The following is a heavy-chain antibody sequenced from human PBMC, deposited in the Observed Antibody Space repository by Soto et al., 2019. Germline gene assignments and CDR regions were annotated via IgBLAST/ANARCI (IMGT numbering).Heavy chain of an antibody. CDR1: GFTFTKYY. D-gene: IGHD4-17*01. CDR2: INPSGRTT. V-gene: IGHV1-46*01. Sequence: QVQLVQSGAEVKKPGASVKVACKTSGFTFTKYYMHWVRQAPGQGLDWVGVINPSGRTTSYAQKFLGRVTMTRDGSTGTVYIELNSLRSEDTAVYYWARDLDVTTVTKSFDSWGQGTLVTVSS. CDR3: ARDLDVTTVTKSFDS. J-gene: IGHJ5*01.